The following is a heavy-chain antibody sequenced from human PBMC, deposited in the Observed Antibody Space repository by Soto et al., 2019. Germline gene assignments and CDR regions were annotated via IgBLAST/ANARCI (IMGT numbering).Heavy chain of an antibody. J-gene: IGHJ6*02. V-gene: IGHV4-34*01. D-gene: IGHD5-18*01. CDR1: GGSFSGYY. CDR3: ARGYSYGKNYYYYGMDV. Sequence: LSLTCAVYGGSFSGYYWSWIRQPPGKGLEWIGEINHSGSTNYNPSLKSRVTISVDTSKNQFSLKLSSVTAADTAVYYCARGYSYGKNYYYYGMDVWGQGTTVTVFS. CDR2: INHSGST.